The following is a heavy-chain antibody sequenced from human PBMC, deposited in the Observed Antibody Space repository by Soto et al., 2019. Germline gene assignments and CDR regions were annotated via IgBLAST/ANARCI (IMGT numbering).Heavy chain of an antibody. CDR2: ISYDGSNK. Sequence: GGSLRLSCAASGFTFSSYAMHWVRQAPGKGLEWVAVISYDGSNKYYADSVKGRFTISRDNSKNTLYLQMNSLRAEDTAVYYCARSPIVSVGGMDVWGQGTTVTVSS. D-gene: IGHD3-22*01. CDR1: GFTFSSYA. CDR3: ARSPIVSVGGMDV. V-gene: IGHV3-30-3*01. J-gene: IGHJ6*02.